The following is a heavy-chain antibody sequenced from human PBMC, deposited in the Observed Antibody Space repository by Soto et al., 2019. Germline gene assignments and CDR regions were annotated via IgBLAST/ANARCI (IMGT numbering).Heavy chain of an antibody. V-gene: IGHV2-5*02. CDR3: AHRATMTIFGLIIDNGIWFDP. D-gene: IGHD3-3*01. J-gene: IGHJ5*02. Sequence: QINLIESGPPLVNPTQTLTLTCTFSGFSLSTSGAAVGWVRQPPGRALEWLALIYWDGDTRYNASLGNRLTITKDTSMNQVGLTLTNVDPADTATYYCAHRATMTIFGLIIDNGIWFDPWGQGTRVIVSS. CDR1: GFSLSTSGAA. CDR2: IYWDGDT.